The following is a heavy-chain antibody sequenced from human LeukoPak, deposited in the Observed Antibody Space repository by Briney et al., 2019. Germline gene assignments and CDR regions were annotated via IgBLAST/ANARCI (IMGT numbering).Heavy chain of an antibody. CDR3: ATSGFSGYDHPS. J-gene: IGHJ5*02. CDR2: IRGGADDT. V-gene: IGHV3-23*01. Sequence: GGSLRLSCAASGFTFDDYAMHWVRQAPGKGMEWVSVIRGGADDTSYADSVKGRFTISRDNFKNTLFLQMDGLRVEDTAVYYCATSGFSGYDHPSWGQGTLVTVSS. D-gene: IGHD5-12*01. CDR1: GFTFDDYA.